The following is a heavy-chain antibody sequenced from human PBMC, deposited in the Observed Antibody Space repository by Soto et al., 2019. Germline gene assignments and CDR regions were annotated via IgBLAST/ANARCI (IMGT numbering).Heavy chain of an antibody. CDR2: IKQDGTEK. J-gene: IGHJ6*02. V-gene: IGHV3-7*01. D-gene: IGHD1-26*01. CDR1: GFTFSTYW. Sequence: EVQLVESGGGLVQPGGSLRLSGAAPGFTFSTYWLSWVRRTPGKGLEWVANIKQDGTEKYYVNSVRGRLTVSRDNAKSSLYLQMNSLRVEDTAVYYCTTSPHRDSERVFVWGQGTTVTVSS. CDR3: TTSPHRDSERVFV.